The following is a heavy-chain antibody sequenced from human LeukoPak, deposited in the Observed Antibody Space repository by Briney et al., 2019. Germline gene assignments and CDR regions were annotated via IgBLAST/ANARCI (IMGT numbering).Heavy chain of an antibody. Sequence: GGSLRLSCAASGLTVSSNYMSWVRQAPGKGLEWGSVIYIGDSTYYADSVKGRFTISRDNSKNTMYLQMSRLRVEDTAIYYCARGGSSGYWGYLDYWGQGTLVTVSS. CDR3: ARGGSSGYWGYLDY. V-gene: IGHV3-53*01. CDR2: IYIGDST. CDR1: GLTVSSNY. D-gene: IGHD3-22*01. J-gene: IGHJ4*02.